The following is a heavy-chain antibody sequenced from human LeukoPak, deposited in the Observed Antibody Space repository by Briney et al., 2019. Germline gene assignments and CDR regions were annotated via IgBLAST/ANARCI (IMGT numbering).Heavy chain of an antibody. J-gene: IGHJ5*02. CDR3: TRDEYGSGSPFDP. CDR2: IRNKAFGGST. D-gene: IGHD3-10*01. CDR1: GFTFGDYA. V-gene: IGHV3-49*03. Sequence: PGGSLRLSCTASGFTFGDYAVSWFRQAPGQGLEWVGFIRNKAFGGSTEYAASVKGGFTISRDDSEGIAYLQMNSLKSEDTAVYYCTRDEYGSGSPFDPWGQGTLVTVSS.